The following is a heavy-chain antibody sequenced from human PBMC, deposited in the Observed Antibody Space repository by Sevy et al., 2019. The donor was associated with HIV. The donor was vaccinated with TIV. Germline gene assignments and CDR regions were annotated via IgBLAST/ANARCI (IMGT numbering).Heavy chain of an antibody. V-gene: IGHV3-49*03. Sequence: GGSLRLSCTASGFTFGDYAMSWFRQAPGKGLEWVGLFRSKGYGGTTEYAASVKGRFIMSRGDSKSIAYLQMNSLKTEDTAVYYCTRGPRGGWAFDLWGQGTMVTVSS. CDR3: TRGPRGGWAFDL. D-gene: IGHD3-16*01. J-gene: IGHJ3*01. CDR1: GFTFGDYA. CDR2: FRSKGYGGTT.